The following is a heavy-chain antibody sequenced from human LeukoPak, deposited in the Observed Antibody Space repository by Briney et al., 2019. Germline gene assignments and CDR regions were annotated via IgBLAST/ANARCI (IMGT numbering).Heavy chain of an antibody. CDR1: GFTFSSYG. J-gene: IGHJ3*02. CDR2: IWYDGSNK. CDR3: ARAGGSIAVAGHDAFDI. Sequence: PGGSLRLSCAASGFTFSSYGMPWVRQAPGKGLEWVAVIWYDGSNKYYADSVKGRFTISRDNSKNTLYLQMNSLRAEDTAVYYCARAGGSIAVAGHDAFDIWGQGTMVTVSS. V-gene: IGHV3-33*01. D-gene: IGHD6-19*01.